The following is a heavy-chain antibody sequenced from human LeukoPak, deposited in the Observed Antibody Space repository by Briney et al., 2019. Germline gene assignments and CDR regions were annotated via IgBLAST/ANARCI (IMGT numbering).Heavy chain of an antibody. V-gene: IGHV3-21*01. CDR3: ARDWGVVITSYYFDY. J-gene: IGHJ4*02. CDR2: ISSSSSYI. D-gene: IGHD3-3*01. Sequence: GSLRLSCAASGFTFSSYAMSWVRQAPGKGLEWVSSISSSSSYIYYADSVKGRFTISRDNAKNSLYLQMDSLRAEDTAVYYCARDWGVVITSYYFDYWGQGTLVTVSS. CDR1: GFTFSSYA.